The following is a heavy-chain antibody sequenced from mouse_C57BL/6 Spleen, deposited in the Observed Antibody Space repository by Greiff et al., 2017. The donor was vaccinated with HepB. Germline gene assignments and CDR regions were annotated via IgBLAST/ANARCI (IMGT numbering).Heavy chain of an antibody. J-gene: IGHJ2*01. CDR2: IYPGDGDT. CDR3: ARHYSKPYYFDY. Sequence: VQLQQSGPELMKPGASVKISCKASGYAFSSSWMNWVKQRPGKGLEWIGRIYPGDGDTNYNGKFKGKATLTADKSSSTAYMQLSSLTSEDSAVYFCARHYSKPYYFDYWGQGTTLTVSS. CDR1: GYAFSSSW. D-gene: IGHD2-5*01. V-gene: IGHV1-82*01.